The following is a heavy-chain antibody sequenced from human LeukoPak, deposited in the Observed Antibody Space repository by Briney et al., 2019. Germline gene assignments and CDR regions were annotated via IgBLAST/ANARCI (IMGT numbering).Heavy chain of an antibody. CDR1: GYSFTSYW. CDR2: IYPGDSDT. D-gene: IGHD2-15*01. CDR3: ARCLGVVAATKNWFDP. Sequence: GESLKISCKGSGYSFTSYWIGWVRQMPGKGLEWMGIIYPGDSDTRYSPSFQGQVTISADKSISTAYLQWSSLKASDTAMYYCARCLGVVAATKNWFDPWGQGTLVTVSS. V-gene: IGHV5-51*01. J-gene: IGHJ5*02.